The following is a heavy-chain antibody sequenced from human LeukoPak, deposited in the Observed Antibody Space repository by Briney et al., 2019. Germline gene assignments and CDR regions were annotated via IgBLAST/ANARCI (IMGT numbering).Heavy chain of an antibody. D-gene: IGHD3-22*01. CDR2: ISGSGGST. Sequence: GGSLRLSCAASGFTFDDSVMSWVRQAPGKGLEWVSAISGSGGSTYYADSVKGRFTISRDNSKNTLYLQMNSLRAEDTAVYYCAKDNYYDSSGYYFDAFDIWGQGTMVTVSS. V-gene: IGHV3-23*01. CDR1: GFTFDDSV. CDR3: AKDNYYDSSGYYFDAFDI. J-gene: IGHJ3*02.